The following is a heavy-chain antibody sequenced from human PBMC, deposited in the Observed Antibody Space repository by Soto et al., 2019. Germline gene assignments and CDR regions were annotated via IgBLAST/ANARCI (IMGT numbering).Heavy chain of an antibody. V-gene: IGHV4-39*02. Sequence: SETLSLTRSVSDGSMNGRSYYLGWVRQPPGKGLEWIASISYIGSTYHNPSLKSRVTISIDMSKNQFSLNLRSVTAADTAVYYCARETYYYDGWGPGTLVTVSS. CDR1: DGSMNGRSYY. J-gene: IGHJ4*02. D-gene: IGHD3-22*01. CDR2: ISYIGST. CDR3: ARETYYYDG.